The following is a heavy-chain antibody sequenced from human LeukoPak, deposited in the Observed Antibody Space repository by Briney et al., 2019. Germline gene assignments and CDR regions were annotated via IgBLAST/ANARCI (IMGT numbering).Heavy chain of an antibody. J-gene: IGHJ4*02. Sequence: PGGSLRLSCAASGFTFSSYGMHWVRQAPGKGLEWVAVISYDGSNKYYADSVKGRFTISRDSSKNTLDLQMNSLRAEDTAVYHCAKDRRGGGYDIDYWGQETLVTVSS. CDR1: GFTFSSYG. D-gene: IGHD5-12*01. CDR3: AKDRRGGGYDIDY. CDR2: ISYDGSNK. V-gene: IGHV3-30*18.